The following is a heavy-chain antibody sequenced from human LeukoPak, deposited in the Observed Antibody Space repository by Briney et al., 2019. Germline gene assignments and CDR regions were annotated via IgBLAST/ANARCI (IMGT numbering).Heavy chain of an antibody. V-gene: IGHV4-39*07. D-gene: IGHD2-2*01. Sequence: EPSETLSLTCTVSGGSINSGTHYWGWIRQPPGKGLEWIGSVHYSGGSYYNPSLKSRVTISLNTSKNQFSLNLSSVTAADTAVYYCARGAYCSSISCFKGFDYRGEGTLVTVSS. J-gene: IGHJ4*02. CDR3: ARGAYCSSISCFKGFDY. CDR2: VHYSGGS. CDR1: GGSINSGTHY.